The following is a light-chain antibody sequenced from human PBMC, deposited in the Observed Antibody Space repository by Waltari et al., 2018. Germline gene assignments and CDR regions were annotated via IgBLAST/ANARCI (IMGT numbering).Light chain of an antibody. CDR2: GAS. CDR3: QQSYSSPLIT. V-gene: IGKV1-39*01. J-gene: IGKJ3*01. Sequence: DIQMTQSPSSLSASVGDRVTITCRASQSINTYLNWYQQKPGKAPTVLIYGASSLQSGVPSRLSGSGSGTDFTLTISSLQPEDFATYYCQQSYSSPLITFGPGTKVDIK. CDR1: QSINTY.